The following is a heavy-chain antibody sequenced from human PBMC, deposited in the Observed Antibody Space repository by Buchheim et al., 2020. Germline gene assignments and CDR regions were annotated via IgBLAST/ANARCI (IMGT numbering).Heavy chain of an antibody. CDR2: IYYSGST. CDR3: AREGLRLMDYYYGMDV. CDR1: GGSISSGGYY. Sequence: QVQLQESGPGLVKPSQTLSLTCTVSGGSISSGGYYWSWIRQHPGKGLEWIGYIYYSGSTYYNPSLKSRVTITVATSKNQFSLKLSSVTAADTAVYYCAREGLRLMDYYYGMDVWGQGAT. D-gene: IGHD4-17*01. J-gene: IGHJ6*02. V-gene: IGHV4-31*03.